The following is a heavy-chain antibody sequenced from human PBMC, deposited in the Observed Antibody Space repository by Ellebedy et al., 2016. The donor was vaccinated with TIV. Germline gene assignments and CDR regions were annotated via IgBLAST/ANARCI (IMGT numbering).Heavy chain of an antibody. CDR3: AREFDIGQPSAFDY. V-gene: IGHV3-21*01. CDR1: GFIFSTYT. J-gene: IGHJ4*02. CDR2: ISSNGRHI. D-gene: IGHD2-15*01. Sequence: PGGSLRLSCAASGFIFSTYTMNWVRQAPGKGLEWVSSISSNGRHIYYADSVRARFAISRDNAGGSLGLHMTSLRAEDTALYYCAREFDIGQPSAFDYWGQGILVTVSS.